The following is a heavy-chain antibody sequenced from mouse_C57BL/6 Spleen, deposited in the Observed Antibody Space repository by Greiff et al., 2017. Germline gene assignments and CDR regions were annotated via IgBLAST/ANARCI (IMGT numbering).Heavy chain of an antibody. J-gene: IGHJ2*01. CDR2: INPNNGGT. V-gene: IGHV1-22*01. D-gene: IGHD2-4*01. Sequence: EVQLQQSGPELVKPGASVKMSCKASGYTFTDYNMHWVKQSHGKSLEWIGYINPNNGGTSYNQKFKGKATLTVNKSSSTAYMELRSLTSEDSAVYYCARSLYYDYDRGYFDYWGQGTTLTVSS. CDR3: ARSLYYDYDRGYFDY. CDR1: GYTFTDYN.